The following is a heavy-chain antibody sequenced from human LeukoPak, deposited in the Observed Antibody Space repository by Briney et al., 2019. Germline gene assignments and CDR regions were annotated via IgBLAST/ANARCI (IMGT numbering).Heavy chain of an antibody. D-gene: IGHD6-19*01. V-gene: IGHV3-23*01. CDR3: AKMGRQWTLGRFRYFDY. J-gene: IGHJ4*02. Sequence: GGSLRLSCAASGFTFSSYAMSWVRQAPGKGLEWVSAISGSGGSTYYADSVKGRFTISRDNSKNTLYLQMNSLRAEDTAVYYCAKMGRQWTLGRFRYFDYWGQGTLVTVSS. CDR1: GFTFSSYA. CDR2: ISGSGGST.